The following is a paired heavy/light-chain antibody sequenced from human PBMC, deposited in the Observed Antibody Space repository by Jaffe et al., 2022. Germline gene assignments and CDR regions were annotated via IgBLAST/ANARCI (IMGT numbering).Light chain of an antibody. Sequence: QSALTQPASVSGFPGQSITISCTGSSSDVGGYNYVSWYQQHPGKAPKLLIYEVHNRPSGISSRFSGSKSANTASLTISGLQAEDEADYYCSSYSGTSTLVLFGGGSKLTVL. V-gene: IGLV2-14*03. CDR3: SSYSGTSTLVL. CDR1: SSDVGGYNY. CDR2: EVH. J-gene: IGLJ3*02.
Heavy chain of an antibody. V-gene: IGHV3-23*01. D-gene: IGHD2-15*01. J-gene: IGHJ4*02. Sequence: EVQMMQSGGGLVQPGGSLKLSCAVSGFRFSNYAMSSYAMSWVRQAPGKGLEWVSAISGSGDETFYTDSVKGRFTISRDNSRDILFLQMNRLGAEDTAVYYCAKSSGMGILTRGSFDDWGQGTLVNVSS. CDR1: GFRFSNYA. CDR3: AKSSGMGILTRGSFDD. CDR2: ISGSGDET.